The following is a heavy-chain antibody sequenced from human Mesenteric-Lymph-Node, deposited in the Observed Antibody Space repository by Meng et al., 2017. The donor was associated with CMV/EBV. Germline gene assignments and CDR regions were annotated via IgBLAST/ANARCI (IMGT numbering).Heavy chain of an antibody. CDR2: ISSSSSYI. CDR3: ARDLGEMATVYYFDY. Sequence: SGFTFSSYIMNWVRQAPGKGLEWVSSISSSSSYIYYADSVKGRFTISRDNAKNSLYLQMNSLRAEDTAVYYCARDLGEMATVYYFDYWGQGTLVTVSS. J-gene: IGHJ4*02. V-gene: IGHV3-21*01. D-gene: IGHD5-24*01. CDR1: GFTFSSYI.